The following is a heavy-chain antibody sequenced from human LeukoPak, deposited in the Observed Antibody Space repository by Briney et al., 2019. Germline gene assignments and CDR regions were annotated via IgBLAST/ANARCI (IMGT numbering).Heavy chain of an antibody. CDR1: GFTFGSFS. CDR2: ISSSGSGTYI. V-gene: IGHV3-21*04. D-gene: IGHD6-19*01. CDR3: AKERTGGWPFDY. J-gene: IGHJ4*02. Sequence: GGSLRLSCAASGFTFGSFSMTWVRQAPGEGLEWVSTISSSGSGTYIYYADSVKGRFTISRDNAKNSLYLQMNSLRVDDTAIYYCAKERTGGWPFDYWGQGTLVTVSS.